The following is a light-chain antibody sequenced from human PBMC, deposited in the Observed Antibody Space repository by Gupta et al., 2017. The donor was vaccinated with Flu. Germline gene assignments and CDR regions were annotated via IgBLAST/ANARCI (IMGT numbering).Light chain of an antibody. CDR1: QTVLHNNGYNY. CDR2: MGS. Sequence: VIPGEPASISCRSSQTVLHNNGYNYLDWYLQKPGQSPQLLIYMGSNRASGVPDRFSGSGSGTDFTLKISRVEADDVGVYYCKQARQTSRTFGQGTRVEIK. V-gene: IGKV2-28*01. J-gene: IGKJ1*01. CDR3: KQARQTSRT.